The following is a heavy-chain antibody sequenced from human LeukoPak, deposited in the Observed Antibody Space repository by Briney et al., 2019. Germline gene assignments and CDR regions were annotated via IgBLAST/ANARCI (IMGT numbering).Heavy chain of an antibody. D-gene: IGHD3-22*01. CDR1: GGSISSYY. CDR3: ARSPSWGYYDSSAYYFDY. Sequence: RPSETLSLTCTVSGGSISSYYWSWIRQPPGKGLEWIGYIYYSGSTNYNPSLKSRVTISVDTSKNQFSLKLSSVTAADMAVYYCARSPSWGYYDSSAYYFDYWGQGTLVTVSS. J-gene: IGHJ4*02. CDR2: IYYSGST. V-gene: IGHV4-59*01.